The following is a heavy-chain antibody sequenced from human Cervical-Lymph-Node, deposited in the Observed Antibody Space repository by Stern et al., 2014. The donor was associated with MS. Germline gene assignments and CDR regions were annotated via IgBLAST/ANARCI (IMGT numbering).Heavy chain of an antibody. V-gene: IGHV3-30*18. CDR3: AKDQGDIVVVPAAPNYYYYGMDV. D-gene: IGHD2-2*01. J-gene: IGHJ6*02. CDR2: ISYDGRNK. Sequence: VQLVESGGGVVQPGRSLRLSCAASGFTFSSYGMHWVRQAPGKGLEWVAVISYDGRNKYYADSVKGRFTISRDNSKNTLYLQMNSLRAEDTAVYYCAKDQGDIVVVPAAPNYYYYGMDVWGQGTTVTVSS. CDR1: GFTFSSYG.